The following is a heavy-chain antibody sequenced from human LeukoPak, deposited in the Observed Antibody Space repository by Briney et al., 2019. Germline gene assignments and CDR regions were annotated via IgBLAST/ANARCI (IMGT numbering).Heavy chain of an antibody. D-gene: IGHD6-19*01. V-gene: IGHV6-1*01. CDR3: ARDSGMGNDAFHI. Sequence: SQTLSLTCAISGDSVSSNTAAWSWFRQSPSRGLEWLGRTYYRSNWYYDYATSVKSRVSINPDTSKNQFSLQLNSVTPEDTAVYYCARDSGMGNDAFHIWGQGTMVTVSS. CDR2: TYYRSNWYY. CDR1: GDSVSSNTAA. J-gene: IGHJ3*02.